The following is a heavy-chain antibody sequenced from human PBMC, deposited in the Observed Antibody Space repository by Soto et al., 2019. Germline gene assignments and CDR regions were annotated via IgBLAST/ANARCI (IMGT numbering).Heavy chain of an antibody. D-gene: IGHD3-3*01. CDR3: AKAVGREWLLSYYFDY. CDR2: ISWNSGSI. CDR1: GFTFDDYA. J-gene: IGHJ4*02. V-gene: IGHV3-9*01. Sequence: PGGYLRLSCAASGFTFDDYAMHWVRQAPGKGLEWVSGISWNSGSIGYADSVKGRFTISRDNAKNSLYLQMNSLRAEDTALYYCAKAVGREWLLSYYFDYWGQGTLVTVPS.